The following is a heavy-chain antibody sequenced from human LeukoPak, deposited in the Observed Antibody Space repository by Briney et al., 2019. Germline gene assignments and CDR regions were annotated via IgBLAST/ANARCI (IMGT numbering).Heavy chain of an antibody. J-gene: IGHJ4*02. CDR2: ISYDGSNK. V-gene: IGHV3-30-3*01. Sequence: GRSLRLSCAASGFTFSSYAMHWVRQAPGKGLEWVAVISYDGSNKYYADSVKGRFTISRDNSKNTLYLQMNSLRAEDTAVYYCASIGLQKYQLPYWGQGTLVTVSS. D-gene: IGHD2-2*01. CDR1: GFTFSSYA. CDR3: ASIGLQKYQLPY.